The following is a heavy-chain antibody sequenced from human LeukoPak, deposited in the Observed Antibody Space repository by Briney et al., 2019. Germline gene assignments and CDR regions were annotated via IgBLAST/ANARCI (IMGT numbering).Heavy chain of an antibody. Sequence: SETLSLTCAVYGGSFSGYYWSWIWQPPGKGLEWIGYIYYSGSTNYNPSLKSRVTISVDTSKNQFSLKLSSVTAADTAVYYCARGLAGSDYWGQGTLVTVSS. D-gene: IGHD6-19*01. CDR2: IYYSGST. J-gene: IGHJ4*02. V-gene: IGHV4-59*01. CDR3: ARGLAGSDY. CDR1: GGSFSGYY.